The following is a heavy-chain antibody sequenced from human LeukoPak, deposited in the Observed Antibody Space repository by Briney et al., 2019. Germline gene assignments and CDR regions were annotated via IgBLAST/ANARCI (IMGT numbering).Heavy chain of an antibody. CDR3: ARGSGGYCSSTSCYTNFDY. J-gene: IGHJ4*02. Sequence: PSETLSLTCAVYGGSFSGYYWSWIRQPPGKGLEWIGYIYYSGSTNYNPSLKSRVTMSVDTSKNQFSLKLSSVTAADTAVYYCARGSGGYCSSTSCYTNFDYWGQGTLVTVSS. V-gene: IGHV4-59*01. D-gene: IGHD2-2*02. CDR1: GGSFSGYY. CDR2: IYYSGST.